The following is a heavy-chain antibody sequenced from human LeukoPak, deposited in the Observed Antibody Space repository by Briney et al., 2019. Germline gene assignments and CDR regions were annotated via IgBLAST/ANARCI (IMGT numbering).Heavy chain of an antibody. Sequence: SETLSLTCAVYGGSFSGYYWSWIRQPPGKGLEWIGEINHSGSTNYNPSLKSRVTISVDTSKNQFSLKLSSVTAADTAVYYCARSEYSYVLDYWGQGTLVTVSS. D-gene: IGHD5-18*01. V-gene: IGHV4-34*01. CDR1: GGSFSGYY. CDR3: ARSEYSYVLDY. J-gene: IGHJ4*02. CDR2: INHSGST.